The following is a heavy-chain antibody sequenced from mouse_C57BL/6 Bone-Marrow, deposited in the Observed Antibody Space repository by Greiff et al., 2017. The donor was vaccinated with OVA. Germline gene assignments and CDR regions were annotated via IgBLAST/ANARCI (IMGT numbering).Heavy chain of an antibody. J-gene: IGHJ3*01. Sequence: VQGVESGAELVRPGASVTLSCKASGYTFTDYEMHWVKQTPVHGLEWIGAIDPETGGTAYNQKFKGKAILTADKSSSTAYMELRSLTSEDSAVYYCTSGFPAWFAYWGQGTLVTVSA. V-gene: IGHV1-15*01. D-gene: IGHD1-2*01. CDR1: GYTFTDYE. CDR3: TSGFPAWFAY. CDR2: IDPETGGT.